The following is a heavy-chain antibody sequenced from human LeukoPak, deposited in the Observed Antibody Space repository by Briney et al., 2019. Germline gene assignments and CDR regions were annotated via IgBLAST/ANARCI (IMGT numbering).Heavy chain of an antibody. D-gene: IGHD2-21*02. CDR2: ISGSGGST. V-gene: IGHV3-23*01. CDR1: GFTFSSYA. Sequence: PGGSLRLSCAASGFTFSSYAMSWVRQAPGKGLEWVSAISGSGGSTYYADSVKGRFTISRVNSKNTLYLQMNSLRAEDTAVYYCARGDYSYYYGMDVWGQGTTVTVSS. J-gene: IGHJ6*02. CDR3: ARGDYSYYYGMDV.